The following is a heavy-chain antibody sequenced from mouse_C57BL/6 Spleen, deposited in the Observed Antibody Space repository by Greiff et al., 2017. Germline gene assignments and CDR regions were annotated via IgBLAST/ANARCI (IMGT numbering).Heavy chain of an antibody. D-gene: IGHD1-1*01. J-gene: IGHJ1*03. V-gene: IGHV1-26*01. CDR1: GYTFTDYY. CDR2: INPNNGGT. Sequence: LQQSGPELVQPGASVKISCTASGYTFTDYYMNWVKQSPGKSLEWIGEINPNNGGTSYTQKFKGKATLTVDNSSSTAYMELRSLTSEDSEVYYCARSTVVATGEWYFDVWGTGTTVTVSS. CDR3: ARSTVVATGEWYFDV.